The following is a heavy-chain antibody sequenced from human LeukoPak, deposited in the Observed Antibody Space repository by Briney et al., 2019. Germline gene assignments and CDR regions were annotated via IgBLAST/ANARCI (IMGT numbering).Heavy chain of an antibody. CDR3: ARARAQWLILSYDY. Sequence: GGSLRLSCAVSGFTFSSYWMTWARQAPRKGLEWVGNIKQDGSETYYVDSVKGRFTISRDNANNSLYLQMNSLRVDDTAVYYCARARAQWLILSYDYWGQGTLVTVSS. V-gene: IGHV3-7*01. CDR1: GFTFSSYW. CDR2: IKQDGSET. J-gene: IGHJ4*02. D-gene: IGHD6-19*01.